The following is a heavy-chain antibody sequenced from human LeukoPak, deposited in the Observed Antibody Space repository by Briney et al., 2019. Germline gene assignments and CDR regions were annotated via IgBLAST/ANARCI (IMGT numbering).Heavy chain of an antibody. CDR1: GYTFTSYD. D-gene: IGHD6-6*01. CDR3: VRGWYSSSSLYY. V-gene: IGHV1-8*03. Sequence: GASVKVSCKASGYTFTSYDINWVRQATGQGLEWMGWMNPNSGNTGYAQKFQGRVTITRNTSISTAYMELSSLRSEDTAVYYCVRGWYSSSSLYYWGQGTLVTVSP. J-gene: IGHJ4*02. CDR2: MNPNSGNT.